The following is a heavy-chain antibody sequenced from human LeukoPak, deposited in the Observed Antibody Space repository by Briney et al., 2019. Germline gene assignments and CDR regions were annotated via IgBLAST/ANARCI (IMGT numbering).Heavy chain of an antibody. Sequence: PSQTLSLTCTVSGGSISSGGYYWSWIRQHPGKGLEWIGYIYYSGSTYYNPSLKSRVTISVDTSKNQFSLKLSSVTAADTAVYYCARDDCSSTSCYGVGSSWFDPWDQGTLVTVSS. D-gene: IGHD2-2*01. V-gene: IGHV4-31*03. CDR3: ARDDCSSTSCYGVGSSWFDP. J-gene: IGHJ5*02. CDR1: GGSISSGGYY. CDR2: IYYSGST.